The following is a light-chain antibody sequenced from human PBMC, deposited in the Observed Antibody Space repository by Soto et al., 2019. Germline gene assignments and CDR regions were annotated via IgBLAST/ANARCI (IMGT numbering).Light chain of an antibody. J-gene: IGKJ2*01. CDR3: PQYDILPT. V-gene: IGKV1-33*01. CDR2: DAS. CDR1: QDLRNF. Sequence: DIQMTPPPSSLSASVGDRVTITCQASQDLRNFLNWYQQKPGKAPKLLIYDASNFETGGRSRFSGSGSGTYFTCTISSLQPEDIATYYCPQYDILPTFGQGTKLEIK.